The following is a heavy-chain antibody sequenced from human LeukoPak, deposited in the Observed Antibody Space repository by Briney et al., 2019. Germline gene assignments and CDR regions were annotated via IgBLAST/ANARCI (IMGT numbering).Heavy chain of an antibody. V-gene: IGHV3-23*01. CDR1: GFPFSSYA. J-gene: IGHJ4*02. CDR3: AKDLSITMIVVVITQDY. CDR2: ISGSGGST. D-gene: IGHD3-22*01. Sequence: GGSLRLSCAASGFPFSSYAMSWVRHAPGKGLEWVSGISGSGGSTYYADSVKGRFTISRDNSRNTLYLQMNSLRAEDTAVYYCAKDLSITMIVVVITQDYWGQGTLVTVSS.